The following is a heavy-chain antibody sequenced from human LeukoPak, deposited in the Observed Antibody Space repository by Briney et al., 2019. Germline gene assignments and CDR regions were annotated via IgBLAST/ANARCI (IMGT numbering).Heavy chain of an antibody. J-gene: IGHJ4*02. Sequence: ASVRVSCKASGYTFTSYDINWVRQATGQGLEWMGWMNPNSGNTGYAQKFQGRVTMTRDTSISTAYMELSSLRSEDTAVYYCARGIFRGTVTAAYWGQGTLVTVSS. V-gene: IGHV1-8*01. CDR2: MNPNSGNT. CDR1: GYTFTSYD. D-gene: IGHD4-17*01. CDR3: ARGIFRGTVTAAY.